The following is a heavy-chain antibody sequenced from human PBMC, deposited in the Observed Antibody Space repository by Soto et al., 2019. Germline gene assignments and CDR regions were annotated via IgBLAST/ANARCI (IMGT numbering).Heavy chain of an antibody. D-gene: IGHD1-26*01. CDR3: AKSGSLDY. J-gene: IGHJ4*02. V-gene: IGHV1-3*01. Sequence: VQLVQSGAEVKKPGASVRISCKASGYTFISYPIHWVRQAPGQRLECMGWINPANGDTRYSQKFQGRVTITRDTSATTAYMDLNSLIPDDTAIHYCAKSGSLDYWGQGTPITVSS. CDR1: GYTFISYP. CDR2: INPANGDT.